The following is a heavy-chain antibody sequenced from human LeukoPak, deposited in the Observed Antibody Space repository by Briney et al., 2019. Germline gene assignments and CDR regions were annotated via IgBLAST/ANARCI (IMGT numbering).Heavy chain of an antibody. D-gene: IGHD2-8*01. CDR2: ISLTGLT. CDR1: GGSISNTNW. V-gene: IGHV4-4*02. CDR3: SRENGAFSPFGY. J-gene: IGHJ4*02. Sequence: SGTLSLTCGVSGGSISNTNWWSWVRQPPGQGLEWIGEISLTGLTHYNPSLESRVTVPLDKSKNQLSLNLTSVTAADTAVYYCSRENGAFSPFGYWGQGTLVTVLS.